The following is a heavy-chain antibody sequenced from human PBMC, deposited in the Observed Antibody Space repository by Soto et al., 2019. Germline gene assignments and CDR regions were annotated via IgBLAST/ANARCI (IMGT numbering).Heavy chain of an antibody. CDR1: GGSFSGYY. V-gene: IGHV4-34*01. D-gene: IGHD1-1*01. Sequence: QVQLQQWGAGLLKPSETLSLTCAVYGGSFSGYYWSWIRQPPGKGLEWIGEINHSGSTNYNPSHKSRVTISVDTSKNQFSLKLSSVTAADTAVYYCARNVPGRSYYYYYMDVWGKGTTVTVSS. CDR2: INHSGST. J-gene: IGHJ6*03. CDR3: ARNVPGRSYYYYYMDV.